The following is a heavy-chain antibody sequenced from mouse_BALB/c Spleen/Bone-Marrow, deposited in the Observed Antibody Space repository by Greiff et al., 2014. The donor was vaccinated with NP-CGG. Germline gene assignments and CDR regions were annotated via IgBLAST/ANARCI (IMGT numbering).Heavy chain of an antibody. V-gene: IGHV14-3*02. D-gene: IGHD1-1*01. CDR3: ATYYYGSSGGFAY. CDR2: IDPANGNT. J-gene: IGHJ3*01. Sequence: EVQLQQSGAELVKPGASVKLSCTASGFNIKDTYMHWVKQRPEQGLEWIGRIDPANGNTKYDQKFQGKATITADTSSNTAYMQLSSLTSEDTAVYYCATYYYGSSGGFAYWGQGTLVTVSA. CDR1: GFNIKDTY.